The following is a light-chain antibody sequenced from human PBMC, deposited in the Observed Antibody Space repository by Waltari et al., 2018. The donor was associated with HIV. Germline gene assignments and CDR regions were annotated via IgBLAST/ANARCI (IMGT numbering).Light chain of an antibody. CDR3: ETWDSTVRV. J-gene: IGLJ2*01. CDR1: AGFPPTI. V-gene: IGLV4-60*03. CDR2: VEPSGVF. Sequence: QPVFTQPSSASASLGSSVNLTCTLSAGFPPTILTRHQKRPASAPQFLMKVEPSGVFNRGSGVSHRFSASASGGDRTLTISNLQSEDEADYFCETWDSTVRVFGDGTRVTVL.